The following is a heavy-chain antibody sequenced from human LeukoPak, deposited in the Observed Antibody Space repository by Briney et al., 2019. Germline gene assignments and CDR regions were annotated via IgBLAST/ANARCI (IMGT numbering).Heavy chain of an antibody. D-gene: IGHD3-3*02. J-gene: IGHJ6*03. CDR2: ISSSSSYI. V-gene: IGHV3-21*04. CDR1: GFTFSSYS. Sequence: GGSLRLSCAASGFTFSSYSMNWVRQAPGKGLEWVSSISSSSSYIYYADSVKGRFTISRDNAKNSLYLQMNSLRAEDTAVYYCAKDTFLEWLPQNYMDVWGKGTTVTVSS. CDR3: AKDTFLEWLPQNYMDV.